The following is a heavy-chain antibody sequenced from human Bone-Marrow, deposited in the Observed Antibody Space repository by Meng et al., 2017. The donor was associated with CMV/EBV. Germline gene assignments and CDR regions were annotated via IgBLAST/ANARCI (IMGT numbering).Heavy chain of an antibody. CDR1: GFTFSDYY. CDR2: ISSSGSTI. CDR3: ARDRSHYYYYGMDV. V-gene: IGHV3-11*04. Sequence: GESLKISCAASGFTFSDYYMSWIRQAPGKGLEWVSYISSSGSTIYYADSVKSRFTISRDNAKNSLYLQMNSLRAEDTAVYYCARDRSHYYYYGMDVWGQGTTVTVSS. J-gene: IGHJ6*02.